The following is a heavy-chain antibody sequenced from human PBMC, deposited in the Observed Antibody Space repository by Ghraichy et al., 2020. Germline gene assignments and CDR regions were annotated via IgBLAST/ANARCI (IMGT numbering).Heavy chain of an antibody. CDR3: ARDRGIPATGNGGLFDS. J-gene: IGHJ4*02. CDR2: LYASGTS. V-gene: IGHV4-4*07. Sequence: SQTLSLTCTVPGGSIRTGHWNWIRQPAGEGLEWIGRLYASGTSNYNPSHKSRVTMSVDTLKKQFSLKVSSVTAADTAVDYCARDRGIPATGNGGLFDSWGQGILVTVSS. D-gene: IGHD6-13*01. CDR1: GGSIRTGH.